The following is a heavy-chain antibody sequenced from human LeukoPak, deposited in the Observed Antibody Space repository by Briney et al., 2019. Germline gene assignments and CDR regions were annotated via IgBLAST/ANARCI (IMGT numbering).Heavy chain of an antibody. CDR3: ARDQGYCTSASCRGDAFDV. Sequence: GGSLRLSCAASGFTFSSYWMSWVRQAPGKGLEWVAKIKQDGSEKYYVDSVKGRFTISRDNAKNSLSLQMNSLRAEDTAVYYCARDQGYCTSASCRGDAFDVWGQGSVVSVSS. V-gene: IGHV3-7*01. D-gene: IGHD2-2*01. CDR2: IKQDGSEK. CDR1: GFTFSSYW. J-gene: IGHJ3*01.